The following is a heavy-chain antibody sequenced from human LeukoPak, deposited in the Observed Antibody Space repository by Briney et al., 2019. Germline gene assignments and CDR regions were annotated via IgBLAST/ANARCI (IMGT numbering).Heavy chain of an antibody. CDR1: GFTFSSYG. CDR3: ARDLNGGIAVAGRTFGY. CDR2: IRYDGSNK. J-gene: IGHJ4*02. V-gene: IGHV3-33*01. Sequence: PGGSLRLSCAASGFTFSSYGMHWVRQAPGKGLEWVAVIRYDGSNKYYADSVKGRFTISRDNSKNTLYLQMNSLRAEDTAVYYCARDLNGGIAVAGRTFGYWGQGTLVTVSS. D-gene: IGHD6-19*01.